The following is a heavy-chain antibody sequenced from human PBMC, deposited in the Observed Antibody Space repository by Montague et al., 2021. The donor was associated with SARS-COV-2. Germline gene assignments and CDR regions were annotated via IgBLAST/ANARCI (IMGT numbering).Heavy chain of an antibody. J-gene: IGHJ4*02. CDR1: GGSISSYY. V-gene: IGHV4-59*01. CDR3: AGAPPYYGFDS. D-gene: IGHD3-3*01. Sequence: SETLSLTCTVSGGSISSYYWSWIRQPPGRGLEWIAHFSNNGDTRYSPSLKSRVTISTDTSKNQFSLMMASVTAADTAVYFCAGAPPYYGFDSWGQGTLVTVSS. CDR2: FSNNGDT.